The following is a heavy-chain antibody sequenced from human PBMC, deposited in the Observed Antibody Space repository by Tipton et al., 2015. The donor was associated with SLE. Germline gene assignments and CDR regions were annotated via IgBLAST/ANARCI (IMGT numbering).Heavy chain of an antibody. CDR3: AKDISGWPEYFQH. CDR1: GFAFEDKA. D-gene: IGHD6-19*01. V-gene: IGHV3-9*01. CDR2: IAWNGGGI. J-gene: IGHJ1*01. Sequence: SLRLSCVGSGFAFEDKAMHWVRQAQGKGLEWVSGIAWNGGGIAYADSVQGRFTISRDNDRDSLYLQMNSLRPEDTAFYYCAKDISGWPEYFQHWGQGTLVTVSS.